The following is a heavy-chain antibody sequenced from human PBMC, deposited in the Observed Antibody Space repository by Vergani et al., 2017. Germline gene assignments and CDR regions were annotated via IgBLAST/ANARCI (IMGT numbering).Heavy chain of an antibody. J-gene: IGHJ4*02. V-gene: IGHV3-23*01. D-gene: IGHD3-10*01. CDR1: GFTFSSYA. CDR2: ISGSGGST. CDR3: ARDPPTGITMVRGVPMQDY. Sequence: EVQLLESGGGLVQPGGSLRLSCAASGFTFSSYAMSWVRQAPGKGLEWVSAISGSGGSTYYADSVKGRFTISRDNSKNTLYLQMNSLRAEDTAVYYCARDPPTGITMVRGVPMQDYWGQGTLVTVSS.